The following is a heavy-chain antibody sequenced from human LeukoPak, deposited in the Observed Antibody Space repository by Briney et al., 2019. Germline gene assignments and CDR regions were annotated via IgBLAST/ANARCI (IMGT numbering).Heavy chain of an antibody. D-gene: IGHD3-3*02. J-gene: IGHJ4*02. Sequence: NSSETGSLTCTVSGGSISSSSYYWGWIRQPPGKGLEWIGSIYYSGSTYYNPSLKSRVTISVDTSKNQFSLKLSSVTAADTAVYYCARGRNDIGQRSFFLWGQGTLVSVSS. CDR1: GGSISSSSYY. V-gene: IGHV4-39*07. CDR3: ARGRNDIGQRSFFL. CDR2: IYYSGST.